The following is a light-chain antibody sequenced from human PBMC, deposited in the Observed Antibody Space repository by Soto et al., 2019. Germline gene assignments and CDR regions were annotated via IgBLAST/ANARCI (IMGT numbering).Light chain of an antibody. CDR3: QHYGSSPQT. Sequence: EIVLTQSPGTLSLSPGERATLSCRASQSVSNNYLAWYQQRPGQSPRLLIYHASSRATGIPDRFGGSGSGTAFTLTISRLEPEDFALYYCQHYGSSPQTFGQGTKVDIK. CDR2: HAS. CDR1: QSVSNNY. V-gene: IGKV3-20*01. J-gene: IGKJ1*01.